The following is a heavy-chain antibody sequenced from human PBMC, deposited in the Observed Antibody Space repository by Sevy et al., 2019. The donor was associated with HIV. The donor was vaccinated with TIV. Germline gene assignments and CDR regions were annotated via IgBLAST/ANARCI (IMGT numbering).Heavy chain of an antibody. V-gene: IGHV3-23*01. CDR3: AKDFSTGYGSTWPFDY. Sequence: GGSLRLSCAASGFTFSSYAMSWVRQAPGKGLEWVSAISGSGGSTYYADSVKGRFTISRDNSKNTLYLQMNSLRAEDTAVYYCAKDFSTGYGSTWPFDYWGQGTLVTVSS. D-gene: IGHD3-22*01. CDR2: ISGSGGST. CDR1: GFTFSSYA. J-gene: IGHJ4*02.